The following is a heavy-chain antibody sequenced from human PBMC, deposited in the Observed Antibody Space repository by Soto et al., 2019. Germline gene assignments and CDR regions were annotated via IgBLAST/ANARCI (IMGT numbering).Heavy chain of an antibody. CDR1: GFTFSNYA. CDR3: AKDQVAARRYYYYGMDV. CDR2: ISSSGGTI. D-gene: IGHD6-6*01. J-gene: IGHJ6*02. Sequence: EVQLLESGGGLVQPGGSLRLSCAASGFTFSNYAMSWVRQGPGKGLEWVSSISSSGGTIYYADSVKGRFTISRDNSKNTLYLQVNSLRAEDTAIYFCAKDQVAARRYYYYGMDVWGQGTTVTVSS. V-gene: IGHV3-23*01.